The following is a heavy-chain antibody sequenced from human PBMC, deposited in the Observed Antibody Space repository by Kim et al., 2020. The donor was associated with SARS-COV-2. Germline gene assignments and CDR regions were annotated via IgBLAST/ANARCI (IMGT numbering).Heavy chain of an antibody. D-gene: IGHD6-13*01. Sequence: SETLSLTCAVYGGSFSGYYWSWIRQPPGKGLEWMGEINHNGSTNYNPSLKSRVTISVDTSKNQFSLKLSSVTAADTAVYYCARGSIAAAGTDDYYYYGMDVWGQGNTVTVSS. CDR3: ARGSIAAAGTDDYYYYGMDV. CDR2: INHNGST. J-gene: IGHJ6*02. V-gene: IGHV4-34*01. CDR1: GGSFSGYY.